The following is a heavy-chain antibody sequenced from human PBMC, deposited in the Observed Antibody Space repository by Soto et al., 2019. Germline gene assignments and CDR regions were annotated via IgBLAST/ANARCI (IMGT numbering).Heavy chain of an antibody. Sequence: QLQLQESGPGLVKPSETLSLTCTVSGDSIRSGSYHWAWIRQSPGKGLEWITSIYYSGTTYYNLSLKIRVTISVDSSRNQLSVNLGSVTAADTASYFCVRHVGDRLWYFDYWGQGTPVTVSS. D-gene: IGHD2-21*01. CDR3: VRHVGDRLWYFDY. J-gene: IGHJ4*02. CDR2: IYYSGTT. CDR1: GDSIRSGSYH. V-gene: IGHV4-39*01.